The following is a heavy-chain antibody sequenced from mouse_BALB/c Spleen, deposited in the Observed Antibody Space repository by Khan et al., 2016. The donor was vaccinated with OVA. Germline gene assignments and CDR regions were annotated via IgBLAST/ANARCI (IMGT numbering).Heavy chain of an antibody. CDR3: AVSHFTNEYSVFDY. CDR2: IRSSGTT. CDR1: GYSITSDYA. Sequence: EVQLQESGPGLVKPSQSLSLTCTVTGYSITSDYAWTWLRQFPGDQLEWMGYIRSSGTTSYNPSLKSRISTTRATPKHRSFLQFCSATTEDTATYYCAVSHFTNEYSVFDYWGQGTTLTVSS. V-gene: IGHV3-2*02. J-gene: IGHJ2*01.